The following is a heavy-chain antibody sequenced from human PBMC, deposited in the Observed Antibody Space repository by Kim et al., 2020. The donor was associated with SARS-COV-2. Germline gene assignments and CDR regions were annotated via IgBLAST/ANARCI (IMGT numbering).Heavy chain of an antibody. CDR2: IYWNADK. Sequence: SGPTLVNPTPTLMLTCTFSGFSLSTSGVGVGWIRQPPGKALEWLALIYWNADKRYSPSLKSRLTITKDTSKNQVVLTMTNMDPVDTATYYCAHSPRAGIAVAGTSDAYWGQGTLATVSS. CDR3: AHSPRAGIAVAGTSDAY. D-gene: IGHD6-19*01. CDR1: GFSLSTSGVG. J-gene: IGHJ4*02. V-gene: IGHV2-5*01.